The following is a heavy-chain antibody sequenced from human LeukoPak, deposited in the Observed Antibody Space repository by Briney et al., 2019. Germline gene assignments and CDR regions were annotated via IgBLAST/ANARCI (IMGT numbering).Heavy chain of an antibody. CDR1: GYTFTSYG. CDR3: AREPFDY. J-gene: IGHJ4*02. Sequence: ASVKVSCKASGYTFTSYGISWVRQAPGQGLEWMGWISAYNGNTNYAQNFQGRVTMTRDTSISTAYMELSSLRSDDTAIYYCAREPFDYWGQGTLVTVSS. V-gene: IGHV1-18*01. CDR2: ISAYNGNT.